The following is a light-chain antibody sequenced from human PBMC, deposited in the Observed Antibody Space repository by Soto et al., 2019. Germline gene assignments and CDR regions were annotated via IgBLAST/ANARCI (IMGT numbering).Light chain of an antibody. CDR3: QKYNSAPLA. CDR2: AAS. CDR1: QGISNY. V-gene: IGKV1-27*01. Sequence: DIQMTQSPSSLSASVGDRVTINCRARQGISNYVAWYQQNPGKVPKLLIYAASTLQSGIPSRFSSSGSGTDFTLTISSLQPEDFATYYCQKYNSAPLAFGQGTKVEIK. J-gene: IGKJ1*01.